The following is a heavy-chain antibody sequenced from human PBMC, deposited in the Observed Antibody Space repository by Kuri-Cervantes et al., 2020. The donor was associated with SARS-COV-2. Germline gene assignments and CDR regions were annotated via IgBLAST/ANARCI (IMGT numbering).Heavy chain of an antibody. CDR3: ARLEIIAVAGAIDY. V-gene: IGHV4-34*01. Sequence: SETLSLTCAVYGGPFSGYYWTWIRQPPGKGLEWIGGINHSGSANYDPSLKSRVTISVDTSKNHFSLKLSSVTAADTAVYYCARLEIIAVAGAIDYWGQGTLVTVSS. CDR2: INHSGSA. D-gene: IGHD6-19*01. CDR1: GGPFSGYY. J-gene: IGHJ4*02.